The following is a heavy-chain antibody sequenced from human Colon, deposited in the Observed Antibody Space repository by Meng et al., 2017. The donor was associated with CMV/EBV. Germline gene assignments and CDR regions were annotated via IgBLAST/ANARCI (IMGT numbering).Heavy chain of an antibody. Sequence: GESLKISCAASGFTFSSYSMNWVRQAPGKGLEWVSYISSSSSTIYYADSVKVRFTISRDNAKNSLYLQMNSLRAEDTAVYYCAKRGGMDVWGQGTTVTVSS. J-gene: IGHJ6*02. CDR3: AKRGGMDV. D-gene: IGHD1-1*01. CDR2: ISSSSSTI. V-gene: IGHV3-48*04. CDR1: GFTFSSYS.